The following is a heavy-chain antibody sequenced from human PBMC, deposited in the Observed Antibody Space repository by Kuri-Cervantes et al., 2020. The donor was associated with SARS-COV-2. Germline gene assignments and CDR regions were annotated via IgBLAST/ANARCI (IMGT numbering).Heavy chain of an antibody. CDR1: GFTFSSYW. V-gene: IGHV3-74*01. CDR3: ARERGPDADGFDI. J-gene: IGHJ3*02. D-gene: IGHD3-10*01. CDR2: INSDGSST. Sequence: GESLKISCAASGFTFSSYWMHWVRQAPGKGLVWVSRINSDGSSTTYADSVKGRFTISRDNAKNALYLQMNSLSGEDTAVYYCARERGPDADGFDIWGQGTMVTVSS.